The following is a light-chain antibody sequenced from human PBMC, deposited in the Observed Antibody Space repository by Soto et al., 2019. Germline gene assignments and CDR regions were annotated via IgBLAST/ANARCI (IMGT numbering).Light chain of an antibody. CDR3: QQYGTSPPST. J-gene: IGKJ5*01. CDR2: GAS. Sequence: EIVLTQSPGTLSLSPGERATLSCRASQSVSSSYLAWYQQKPGQAPRLLINGASSRATGIPYRFSGSGSGTDFTLTISRLEPEDFAVYYCQQYGTSPPSTFGQGTRLE. CDR1: QSVSSSY. V-gene: IGKV3-20*01.